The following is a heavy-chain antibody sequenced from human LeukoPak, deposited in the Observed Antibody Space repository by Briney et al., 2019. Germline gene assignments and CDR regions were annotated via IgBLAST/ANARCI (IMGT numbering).Heavy chain of an antibody. CDR2: IFYSGNL. CDR1: GDSLSSYY. D-gene: IGHD3-3*01. J-gene: IGHJ6*03. Sequence: PSETLSLTCSVSGDSLSSYYWSWIRQPPGKTLEWIGYIFYSGNLKYNPSLKSRVTMSRDTSKNQVSLKLTSVTAADTAVYYCARELRFLDPASYNPADYYYYMDVWGKGTTVTVSS. V-gene: IGHV4-4*08. CDR3: ARELRFLDPASYNPADYYYYMDV.